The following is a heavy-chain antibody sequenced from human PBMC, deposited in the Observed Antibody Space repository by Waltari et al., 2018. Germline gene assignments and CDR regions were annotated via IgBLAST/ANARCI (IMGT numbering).Heavy chain of an antibody. CDR1: GSSLSELS. Sequence: HVHLVPSGPAVKKPGASVKVSCKVSGSSLSELSMHWVRQAPGKGLEWMGGFVPEDDDTIYARKFQGRVTMTEDTSTDTGYMELSSLRSEDTAMYYCVTDLESFDASNWGQGTLVTVSS. CDR3: VTDLESFDASN. V-gene: IGHV1-24*01. J-gene: IGHJ4*02. CDR2: FVPEDDDT.